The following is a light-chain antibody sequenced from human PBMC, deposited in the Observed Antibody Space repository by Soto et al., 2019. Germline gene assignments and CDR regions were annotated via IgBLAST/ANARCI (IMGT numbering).Light chain of an antibody. Sequence: QAVVTQPPSASGTPGQRVTISCSGSSSNIGSKTVNWYQQLPGTAPELLIYSNNQRPSGVPDRFSGSKSGTSASLAISGLQSEDEADYYCAAWDDSLNGVVFGGGTKLTVL. CDR1: SSNIGSKT. CDR3: AAWDDSLNGVV. CDR2: SNN. V-gene: IGLV1-44*01. J-gene: IGLJ2*01.